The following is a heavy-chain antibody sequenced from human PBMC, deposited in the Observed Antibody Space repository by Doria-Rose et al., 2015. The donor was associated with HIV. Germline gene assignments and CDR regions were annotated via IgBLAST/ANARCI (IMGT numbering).Heavy chain of an antibody. CDR2: ITWDGGST. J-gene: IGHJ6*02. D-gene: IGHD1-26*01. CDR1: GFTFDDYT. V-gene: IGHV3-43*01. Sequence: SGGVVVQPGGSLRLSCAASGFTFDDYTMHWVRQAPGKGLEWVSLITWDGGSTDYADSVKGRFTISGDNSKNSLYLQMNSLTTEDTALYYCARGDGGSEYYYYGMDVWGQGTTVTVSS. CDR3: ARGDGGSEYYYYGMDV.